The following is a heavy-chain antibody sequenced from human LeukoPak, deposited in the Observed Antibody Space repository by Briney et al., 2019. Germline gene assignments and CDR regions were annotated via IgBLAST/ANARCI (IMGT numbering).Heavy chain of an antibody. CDR3: ARDQGRAARSDAFDI. J-gene: IGHJ3*02. D-gene: IGHD6-6*01. CDR1: GYTFTSYG. Sequence: ASVKVSCKASGYTFTSYGVSWVRRAPGQGLEWMGWISAYNGNTNYAQKLQGRVTMTTDTSTSTAYMELRSLRSDDTAVYYCARDQGRAARSDAFDIWGQGTMVTVSS. CDR2: ISAYNGNT. V-gene: IGHV1-18*01.